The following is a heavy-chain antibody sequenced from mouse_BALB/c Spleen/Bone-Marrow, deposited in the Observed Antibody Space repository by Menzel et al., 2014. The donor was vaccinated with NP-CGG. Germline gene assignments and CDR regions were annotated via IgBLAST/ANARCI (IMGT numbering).Heavy chain of an antibody. CDR1: GYTFTSYW. CDR3: ARRAYGSGYGFAY. V-gene: IGHV1-7*01. J-gene: IGHJ3*01. CDR2: INPTTGYT. Sequence: QVQLQQSGAELAKPGASVKMSCKASGYTFTSYWMHWVKQRPGQGLEWIGYINPTTGYTEYNQKFKDKAALTADKSSSTAYMQLSSLTSEDSAVYYSARRAYGSGYGFAYWGQGTLVTVSA. D-gene: IGHD1-1*01.